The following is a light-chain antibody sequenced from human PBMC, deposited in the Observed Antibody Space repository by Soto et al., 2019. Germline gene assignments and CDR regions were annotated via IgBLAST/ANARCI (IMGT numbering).Light chain of an antibody. CDR1: QSVSSN. CDR2: GAS. CDR3: QQYNNWPLT. Sequence: EIVMTQSPATLSVSPGERATLSCRASQSVSSNLAWYQQKPGQTPRLLIYGASTRATGFTARFSGSGSGTEFTLTISSLQSEDFAIYYCQQYNNWPLTFGGGTKVDI. J-gene: IGKJ4*01. V-gene: IGKV3-15*01.